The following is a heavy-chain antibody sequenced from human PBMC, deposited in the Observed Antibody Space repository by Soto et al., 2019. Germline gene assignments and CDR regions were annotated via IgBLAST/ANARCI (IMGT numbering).Heavy chain of an antibody. J-gene: IGHJ4*02. Sequence: SETLSLTCTVSGGSISSSSYYWGWIRQPPGKGLEWIGSIYYSGSTYYNPSLKSRVTISVDTSKNQFSLKLSSVTAADTAVYYCARHRTHPRFGSGSYYCDYWGQGTLVTVSS. D-gene: IGHD3-10*01. CDR3: ARHRTHPRFGSGSYYCDY. V-gene: IGHV4-39*01. CDR2: IYYSGST. CDR1: GGSISSSSYY.